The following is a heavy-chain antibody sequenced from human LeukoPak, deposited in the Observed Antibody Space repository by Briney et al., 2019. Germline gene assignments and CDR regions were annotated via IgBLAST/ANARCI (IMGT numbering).Heavy chain of an antibody. V-gene: IGHV4-59*08. Sequence: PSETLSLTCTVSGGSISSYYWSWIRQPPGKGLEWIGYIYYSGSTYYNPSLKSRVSISIDTSKNQFSLKLSSVTAADTAVYYCARWWLQFGAPLGYWGQGTLVTVSS. CDR1: GGSISSYY. CDR3: ARWWLQFGAPLGY. D-gene: IGHD5-24*01. J-gene: IGHJ4*02. CDR2: IYYSGST.